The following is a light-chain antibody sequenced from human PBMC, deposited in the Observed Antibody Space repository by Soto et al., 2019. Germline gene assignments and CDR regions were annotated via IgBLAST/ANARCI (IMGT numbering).Light chain of an antibody. CDR1: ESVSSIY. CDR3: QHYGSSQT. CDR2: GAP. J-gene: IGKJ2*01. V-gene: IGKV3-20*01. Sequence: EIVLTQSPGTLSLSPGERATLSCRPSESVSSIYLAWFQQKPGQAPRLLIYGAPSRATGIPDRFSGSGSGTDFTLTINRLEPEDFAVYYCQHYGSSQTFGQGTKLEIK.